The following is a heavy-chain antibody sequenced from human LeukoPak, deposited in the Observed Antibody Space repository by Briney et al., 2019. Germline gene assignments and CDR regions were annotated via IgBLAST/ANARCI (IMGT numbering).Heavy chain of an antibody. CDR3: ARELPREVTLDY. CDR2: IFTDGSTT. D-gene: IGHD2-21*02. Sequence: GGSLRLSCVASEFNFFSYGMRWVRQAPGKGLVGVSRIFTDGSTTSYADSVKGRFTISRDNAKNTLYLEMKSLRVEDTAVYYCARELPREVTLDYWGQGTLVTVSP. CDR1: EFNFFSYG. J-gene: IGHJ4*01. V-gene: IGHV3-74*01.